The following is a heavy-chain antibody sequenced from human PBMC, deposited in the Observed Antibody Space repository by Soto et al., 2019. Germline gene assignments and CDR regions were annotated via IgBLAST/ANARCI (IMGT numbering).Heavy chain of an antibody. D-gene: IGHD2-2*01. Sequence: SLRLSCASSGFTFSSYSMNWVRQAPGKGLEWVSSISSSSSYIYYADSVKGRFTISRDNAKNSLYLQMNSLRAEDTAVYYCARWILGYCSSTSCYEMGYYYYGMDVWGQGTTVTVSS. J-gene: IGHJ6*02. CDR1: GFTFSSYS. CDR2: ISSSSSYI. CDR3: ARWILGYCSSTSCYEMGYYYYGMDV. V-gene: IGHV3-21*01.